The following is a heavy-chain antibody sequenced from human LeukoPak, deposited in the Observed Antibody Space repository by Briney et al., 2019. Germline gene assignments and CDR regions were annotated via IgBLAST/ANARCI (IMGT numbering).Heavy chain of an antibody. Sequence: ASVKVSCKPSGYTFTGYGIYWVRQAPGQGLEWMGRIDPNSGGTDYAQKFQDRINVTSDTSINTVYMELSRLRSDDTAVYYCARDKSIGWERYPPDYWGQGTLVTVSS. CDR2: IDPNSGGT. V-gene: IGHV1-2*02. D-gene: IGHD1-26*01. J-gene: IGHJ4*02. CDR1: GYTFTGYG. CDR3: ARDKSIGWERYPPDY.